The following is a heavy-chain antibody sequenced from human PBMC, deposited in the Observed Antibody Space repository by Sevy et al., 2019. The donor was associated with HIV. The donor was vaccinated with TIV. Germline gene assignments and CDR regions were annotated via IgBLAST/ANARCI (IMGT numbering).Heavy chain of an antibody. CDR3: AKELYYYDSSGLY. V-gene: IGHV3-30*02. CDR2: IRYDGSNK. D-gene: IGHD3-22*01. J-gene: IGHJ4*02. Sequence: GGSLRLSCAASGFTFSSYGMHWVRQAPGKGLEWVAFIRYDGSNKYYAYSVKGRFTISRDNSKNTLYLQMNSLRAEDTAVYYCAKELYYYDSSGLYWGQGTLVTVSS. CDR1: GFTFSSYG.